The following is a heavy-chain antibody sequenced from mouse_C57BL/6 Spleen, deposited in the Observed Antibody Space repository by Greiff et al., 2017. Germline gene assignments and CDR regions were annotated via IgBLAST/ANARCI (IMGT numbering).Heavy chain of an antibody. J-gene: IGHJ4*01. CDR2: ISDGGSST. CDR3: ARGGIYDGYYVPYAMDY. V-gene: IGHV5-4*03. D-gene: IGHD2-3*01. Sequence: EVMLVESGGGLVKPGGSLKLSCAASGFTFSSYAMSWVRQTPEKRLEWVATISDGGSSTYYPDNVKGRFTISRDNAKNNLYLQMSHLKSEDTAMYYCARGGIYDGYYVPYAMDYWGQGTSVTVSS. CDR1: GFTFSSYA.